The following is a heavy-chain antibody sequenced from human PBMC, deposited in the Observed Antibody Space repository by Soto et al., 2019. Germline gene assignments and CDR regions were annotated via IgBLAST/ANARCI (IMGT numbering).Heavy chain of an antibody. V-gene: IGHV1-18*01. Sequence: GASVKVSCKASGYTFTNSGISWVRQAPGQGLEWLGWINTDNGNTNYAQHLQGRVTLTTDTSTSTAYMDLRSLRAEDTAFYYCAKDQDEDFGYDLDYFDYWGQGTLVNVSS. CDR2: INTDNGNT. J-gene: IGHJ4*02. CDR1: GYTFTNSG. CDR3: AKDQDEDFGYDLDYFDY. D-gene: IGHD5-12*01.